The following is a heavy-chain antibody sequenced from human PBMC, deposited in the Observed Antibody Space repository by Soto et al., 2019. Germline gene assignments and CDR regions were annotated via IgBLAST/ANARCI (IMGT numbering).Heavy chain of an antibody. J-gene: IGHJ3*02. CDR2: LTASGGST. D-gene: IGHD5-12*01. Sequence: VQLLESGGGLVQPGGSLRLSCAASGFTFSSFAMTWVRQAPGEGLEWVSALTASGGSTFYADSVKGRFTISRDNSKNTLYLQMNSLRAEDTAVYYCAKDFIVAVADAFDIWGQGRMVTVSS. CDR3: AKDFIVAVADAFDI. CDR1: GFTFSSFA. V-gene: IGHV3-23*01.